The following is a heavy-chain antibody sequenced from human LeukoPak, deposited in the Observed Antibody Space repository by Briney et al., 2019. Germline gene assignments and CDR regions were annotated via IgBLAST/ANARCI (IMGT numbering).Heavy chain of an antibody. J-gene: IGHJ4*02. Sequence: XGNTNYAQKLQGRVTMTTDTSTSTAYMELRSLRSDDTAVYYCARDRNYDFWSGYYRKSSFDYWGQGTLVTVSS. CDR3: ARDRNYDFWSGYYRKSSFDY. D-gene: IGHD3-3*01. V-gene: IGHV1-18*01. CDR2: XGNT.